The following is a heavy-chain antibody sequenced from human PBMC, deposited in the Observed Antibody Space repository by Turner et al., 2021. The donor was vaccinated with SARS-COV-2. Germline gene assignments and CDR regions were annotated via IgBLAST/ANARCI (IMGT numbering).Heavy chain of an antibody. CDR2: SYWKGGSK. J-gene: IGHJ5*02. CDR1: GFTFDDYG. D-gene: IGHD6-13*01. CDR3: ARRISAAGFFDP. Sequence: QLVESGGGVVRPGGSLRLSCAASGFTFDDYGMTWLRQLPGRGLEWVSSSYWKGGSKRYADSGKGRFTISRDNAKNSLYLQMNDLRAEDTALYHCARRISAAGFFDPWGQGTLVTVSS. V-gene: IGHV3-20*01.